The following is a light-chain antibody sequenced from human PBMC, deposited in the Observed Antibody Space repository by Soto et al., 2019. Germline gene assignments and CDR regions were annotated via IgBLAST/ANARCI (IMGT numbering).Light chain of an antibody. CDR3: QQYNGARV. Sequence: DIQMTQSPSTLSASVGDRVTITCRASQSISYWLAWYQQKPGKAPKLLIYKASSLESGVPARFSGSGSGTEFTLTISSLQPDDFATYYCQQYNGARVFGQGTKVEIK. CDR2: KAS. CDR1: QSISYW. V-gene: IGKV1-5*03. J-gene: IGKJ1*01.